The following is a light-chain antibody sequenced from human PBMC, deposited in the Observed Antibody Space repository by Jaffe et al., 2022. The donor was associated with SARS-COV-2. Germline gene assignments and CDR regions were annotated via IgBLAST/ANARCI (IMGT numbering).Light chain of an antibody. CDR3: QSADSSGTWV. Sequence: SYELTQAPSVSVSPGQTARITCSGDALPKQYASWYQQKSGQAPLLVTYQDTERPSGIPTRFSGSRSGTTVTLSISGVQAEDEADYYCQSADSSGTWVFGGGTKLTVL. V-gene: IGLV3-25*03. CDR2: QDT. CDR1: ALPKQY. J-gene: IGLJ3*02.